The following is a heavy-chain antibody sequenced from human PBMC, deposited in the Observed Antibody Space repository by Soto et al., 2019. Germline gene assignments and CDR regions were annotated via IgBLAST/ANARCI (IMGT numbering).Heavy chain of an antibody. CDR1: GGSISSSSYY. Sequence: PSETLSLTCTVSGGSISSSSYYWGWIRQPPGKGLEWIGSIYYSGSTYYSPSLKSRVTISVDTSKNQFSLKLSSVTAADTAVYYCARRIDINYYYYYYMDVWGKGTTVTVSS. D-gene: IGHD5-12*01. V-gene: IGHV4-39*01. J-gene: IGHJ6*03. CDR2: IYYSGST. CDR3: ARRIDINYYYYYYMDV.